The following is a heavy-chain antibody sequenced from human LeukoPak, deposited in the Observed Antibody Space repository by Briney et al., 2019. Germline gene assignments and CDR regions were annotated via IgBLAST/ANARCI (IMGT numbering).Heavy chain of an antibody. V-gene: IGHV4-59*12. CDR3: ASTNYVS. CDR1: GGSISSYY. Sequence: SETLSLTCTVSGGSISSYYWSWIRQPPGKGLEYIGFIYYSGSTNYNPSLKSRVTISVDTSKNQCSLKLSSVTAADTAVYYCASTNYVSWGQGTLVTVSS. J-gene: IGHJ5*02. D-gene: IGHD3-10*02. CDR2: IYYSGST.